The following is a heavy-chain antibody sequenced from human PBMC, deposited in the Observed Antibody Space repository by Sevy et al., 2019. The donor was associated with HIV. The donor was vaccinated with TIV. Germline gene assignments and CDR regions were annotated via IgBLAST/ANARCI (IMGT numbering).Heavy chain of an antibody. CDR1: GYSFTSYW. D-gene: IGHD2-15*01. Sequence: GESLKISCKGSGYSFTSYWIGWVRQMPGKGLEWMGIIYPGDSDTRYSPSFQGQVTISADKSISTAYLQWSSLKALDTAMYYCARQRVAATTYYYGMDVWGQGTTVTVSS. V-gene: IGHV5-51*01. CDR3: ARQRVAATTYYYGMDV. J-gene: IGHJ6*02. CDR2: IYPGDSDT.